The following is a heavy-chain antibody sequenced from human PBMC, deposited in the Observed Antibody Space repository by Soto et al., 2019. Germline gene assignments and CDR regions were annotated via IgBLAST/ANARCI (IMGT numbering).Heavy chain of an antibody. CDR1: GGSISSSNW. CDR3: ARVWYYYDSSGYYSLYYFDY. CDR2: IYHSGST. J-gene: IGHJ4*02. D-gene: IGHD3-22*01. Sequence: SETLSLTCAVSGGSISSSNWWSWVRQPPGKGLEWIGEIYHSGSTNYNPSLKSRVTISVDKSKNQFSLKLSSVTAADTAVYYCARVWYYYDSSGYYSLYYFDYWGQGTLVTVS. V-gene: IGHV4-4*02.